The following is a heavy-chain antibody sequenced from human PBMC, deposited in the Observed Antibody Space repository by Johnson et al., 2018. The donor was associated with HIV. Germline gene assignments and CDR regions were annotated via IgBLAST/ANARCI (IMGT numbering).Heavy chain of an antibody. D-gene: IGHD3-3*01. J-gene: IGHJ3*02. CDR3: ARDRGVFWNNDYKGDAFDI. Sequence: EVQLVESGGGLIQPGGSLRLSCAASGFTVSSNYMSWVRQAPGKGLEWVSVLYSGGSTYYADSVKGRFSISRDNSKNTLYLQMNSLRAEDTAVYYCARDRGVFWNNDYKGDAFDIWGQGTMVTVSS. CDR1: GFTVSSNY. V-gene: IGHV3-53*01. CDR2: LYSGGST.